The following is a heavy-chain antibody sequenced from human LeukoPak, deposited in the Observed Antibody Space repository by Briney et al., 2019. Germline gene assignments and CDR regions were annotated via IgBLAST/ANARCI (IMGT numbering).Heavy chain of an antibody. CDR2: IDKKDKGYATAT. CDR1: GFTFSSYG. J-gene: IGHJ5*01. CDR3: TRDSGTYNWFDS. Sequence: GRSLRLSCAASGFTFSSYGMHWVRQSSGKGLEWVGQIDKKDKGYATATAYAASVKGRFTISRDDSINTAYLQMKSLKTEDTALYYCTRDSGTYNWFDSWGQGTLSPSPQ. V-gene: IGHV3-73*01. D-gene: IGHD1-26*01.